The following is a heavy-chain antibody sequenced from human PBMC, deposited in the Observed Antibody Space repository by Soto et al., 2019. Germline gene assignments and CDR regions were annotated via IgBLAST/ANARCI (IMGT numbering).Heavy chain of an antibody. V-gene: IGHV3-21*01. CDR2: ISSSSSYI. CDR3: ARDLGYLRIDILTGYLDY. CDR1: GFTFSSYS. D-gene: IGHD3-9*01. Sequence: EVQLVESGGGLVKPGGSLRLSCAASGFTFSSYSMNWVRQAPGKGLEWVSSISSSSSYIYYADSVKCRFTISRDNAKNSLYLQMNSLRAEDTAVYYCARDLGYLRIDILTGYLDYWGQGTLVTVSS. J-gene: IGHJ4*02.